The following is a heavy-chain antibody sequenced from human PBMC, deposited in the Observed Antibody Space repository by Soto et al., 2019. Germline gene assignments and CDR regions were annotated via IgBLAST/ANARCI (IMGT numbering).Heavy chain of an antibody. Sequence: EVQLVESGGGMVQPGGSLRLSCAASGFTVSSNYMSWVRQAPGKGLECVSLIYSAGSTYYANSVKGRFTISSDTSKITLYLQMHPLRAEDTAVYYWARDYPVNIVAPSFDMWGQGTMVTVSS. J-gene: IGHJ3*02. CDR1: GFTVSSNY. V-gene: IGHV3-66*01. D-gene: IGHD5-12*01. CDR2: IYSAGST. CDR3: ARDYPVNIVAPSFDM.